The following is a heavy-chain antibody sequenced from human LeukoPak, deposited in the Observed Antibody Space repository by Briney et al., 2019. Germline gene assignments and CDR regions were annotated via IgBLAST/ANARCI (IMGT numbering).Heavy chain of an antibody. CDR1: GFTFSNAW. V-gene: IGHV3-23*01. CDR3: AKVRIAAPTYYFDY. Sequence: PGGSLRLSCAASGFTFSNAWMNWVRQAPGKGLEWVSGISGSGDITYYADSVKGRFTISRDNSKNTLYLQMNSLRAEDTAVYYCAKVRIAAPTYYFDYWGQGTLVTVSS. CDR2: ISGSGDIT. J-gene: IGHJ4*02. D-gene: IGHD6-6*01.